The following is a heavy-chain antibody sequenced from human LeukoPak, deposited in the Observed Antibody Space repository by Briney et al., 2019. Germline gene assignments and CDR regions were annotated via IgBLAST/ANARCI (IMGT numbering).Heavy chain of an antibody. J-gene: IGHJ4*02. CDR2: ISGSGGST. V-gene: IGHV3-23*01. D-gene: IGHD2-2*01. CDR3: ATDGHQYCSSTSCYGMSDY. CDR1: GFTFSSYA. Sequence: PGGSLRLSCAASGFTFSSYAMSWVRQAPGKGLEWVSAISGSGGSTYYADSVKGRFTISRDNSKNTLYLQMNSLRAEDTAVYYCATDGHQYCSSTSCYGMSDYWGQGTLVNVSS.